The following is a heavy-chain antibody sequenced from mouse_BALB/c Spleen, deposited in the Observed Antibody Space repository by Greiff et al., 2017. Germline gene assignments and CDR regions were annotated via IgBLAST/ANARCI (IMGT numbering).Heavy chain of an antibody. V-gene: IGHV1-54*01. D-gene: IGHD2-14*01. CDR1: GYAFTNYL. Sequence: VQLQQSGAELVRPGTSVTVSCKASGYAFTNYLIEWVKQRPGQGLEWIGVINPGSGGTNYNEKFKGKATLTADKASSTAYMQLSSLTSDDSAVYFCARDYRYGFAYWGQGTLVTVSA. CDR2: INPGSGGT. J-gene: IGHJ3*01. CDR3: ARDYRYGFAY.